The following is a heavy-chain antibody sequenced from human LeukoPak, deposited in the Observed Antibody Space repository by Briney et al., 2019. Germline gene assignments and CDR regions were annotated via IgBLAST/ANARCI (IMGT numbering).Heavy chain of an antibody. Sequence: ASVKVSCKASGYTFTTYGINWVRQAPGQGREWMGWISAYNGNTNYAQKLQGRVTMTTDTSTSTAYMELRSLRSDDTAVYYCARDRTYCSSTNCYSGYFQYWGQGTLVTVSS. CDR3: ARDRTYCSSTNCYSGYFQY. CDR1: GYTFTTYG. D-gene: IGHD2-2*01. V-gene: IGHV1-18*01. CDR2: ISAYNGNT. J-gene: IGHJ1*01.